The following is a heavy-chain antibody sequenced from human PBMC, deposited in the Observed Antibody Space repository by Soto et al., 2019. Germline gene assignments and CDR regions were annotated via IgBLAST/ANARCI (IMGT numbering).Heavy chain of an antibody. D-gene: IGHD6-19*01. V-gene: IGHV3-33*01. Sequence: VQLVESGGGVVQPGRSLRLSCAASGFTFSSYGMHWVRQAPGKGLEWVAVIWYDGSNKYYADSVKGRFTISRDNSKNTLYLQMNSLRAEDTAVYYCARDPPFIAVAGSRDYYYYGMDVWGQGTTVTVSS. CDR1: GFTFSSYG. CDR3: ARDPPFIAVAGSRDYYYYGMDV. J-gene: IGHJ6*02. CDR2: IWYDGSNK.